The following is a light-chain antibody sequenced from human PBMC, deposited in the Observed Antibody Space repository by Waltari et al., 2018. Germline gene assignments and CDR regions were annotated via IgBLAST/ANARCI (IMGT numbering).Light chain of an antibody. V-gene: IGLV2-23*01. J-gene: IGLJ3*02. CDR1: SSDVGSYNL. Sequence: QSALTQPASVSGSPGQLISISCTGTSSDVGSYNLVSWYQQHPDKAPKLMIYEDTKRPSGVSNRFSGSKSGTTASLTISGLQAEDEADYYCCSYAGSSTLVFGGGTKLTVL. CDR3: CSYAGSSTLV. CDR2: EDT.